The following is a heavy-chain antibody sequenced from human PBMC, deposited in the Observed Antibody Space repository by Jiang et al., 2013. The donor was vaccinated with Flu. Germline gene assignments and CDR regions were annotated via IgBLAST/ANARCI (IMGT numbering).Heavy chain of an antibody. CDR3: ARRAKYSPYATGGYYDY. CDR1: GYXFTSYW. Sequence: SLKISCKGSGYXFTSYWIGWVRQMPGKGLEWMGIIYPGDSDTRYSPSFQGQVTISADKSISTAYLQWSSLKASDTAMYYCARRAKYSPYATGGYYDYWGQGTLVTVSS. J-gene: IGHJ4*02. D-gene: IGHD3-22*01. V-gene: IGHV5-51*01. CDR2: IYPGDSDT.